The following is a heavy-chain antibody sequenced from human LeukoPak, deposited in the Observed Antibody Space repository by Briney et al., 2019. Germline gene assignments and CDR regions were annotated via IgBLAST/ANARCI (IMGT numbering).Heavy chain of an antibody. CDR3: ARAYCGGDCYSNWFDP. CDR1: GGSISSGGYS. Sequence: SETLSLTCAVPGGSISSGGYSWSWIRQPPGKGLEWIGYIYHSGSTYYNPSLKGQVTISVDRSKNQFTLKLSSVTAADTAVYYCARAYCGGDCYSNWFDPWGQGTLVTVSS. CDR2: IYHSGST. D-gene: IGHD2-21*02. J-gene: IGHJ5*02. V-gene: IGHV4-30-2*01.